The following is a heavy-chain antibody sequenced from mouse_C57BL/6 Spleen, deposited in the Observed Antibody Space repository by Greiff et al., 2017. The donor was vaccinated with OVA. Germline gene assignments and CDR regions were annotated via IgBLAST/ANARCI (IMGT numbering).Heavy chain of an antibody. CDR1: GYTFTDYE. D-gene: IGHD1-1*01. J-gene: IGHJ2*01. Sequence: VQLQESGAELVRPGASVTLSCKASGYTFTDYEMHWVKQTPVHGLEWIGAIDPETGGTAYNQKFKGKAILTADKSSSTAYMELRSLTSEDSAVDYCTIYYYGSSYAYWGQGTTLTVSS. CDR2: IDPETGGT. CDR3: TIYYYGSSYAY. V-gene: IGHV1-15*01.